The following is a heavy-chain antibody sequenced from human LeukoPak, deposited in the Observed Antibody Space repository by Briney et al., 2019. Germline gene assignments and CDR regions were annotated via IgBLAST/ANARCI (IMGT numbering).Heavy chain of an antibody. V-gene: IGHV3-30*18. J-gene: IGHJ4*02. Sequence: GGSLRLSCAASGFXFSSYGIHWVRQAPGKGLDWVAVIPYDGSNKYYADSVKGRYTISRDNSKNTLFLQMKSLRAEDTAVYYCAKGSNRGVATIDYWGQGTLVTVSS. CDR2: IPYDGSNK. CDR3: AKGSNRGVATIDY. D-gene: IGHD5-12*01. CDR1: GFXFSSYG.